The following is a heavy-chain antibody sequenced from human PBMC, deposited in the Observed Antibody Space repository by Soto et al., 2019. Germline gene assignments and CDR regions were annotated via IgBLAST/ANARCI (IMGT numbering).Heavy chain of an antibody. CDR2: IYFRGNS. CDR1: GDSITSSPYY. V-gene: IGHV4-30-4*01. D-gene: IGHD2-15*01. CDR3: ARSGGSNSWYGVFDF. J-gene: IGHJ4*02. Sequence: QVQLQESGPGLVKPSQTLSVTCTVSGDSITSSPYYWSWVRQLPGRGLEWIGYIYFRGNSYYNPSLKSRVTISLDRSKNQFSLELNSVTAADTAVYCCARSGGSNSWYGVFDFWGQGTLVNVSS.